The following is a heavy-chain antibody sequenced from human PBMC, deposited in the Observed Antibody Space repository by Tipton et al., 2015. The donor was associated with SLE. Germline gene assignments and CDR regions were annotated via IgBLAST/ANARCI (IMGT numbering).Heavy chain of an antibody. V-gene: IGHV4-59*08. CDR3: ASGGTAGSYWYFDL. CDR1: GFTFSDYY. CDR2: IYYTGST. Sequence: LRLSCAASGFTFSDYYMSWIRQPPGKGLEWIGYIYYTGSTNYNPSLKSRVTISEDTSKNQFSLKLRSVTAADTAVYYCASGGTAGSYWYFDLWGRGTLVTVSS. D-gene: IGHD6-13*01. J-gene: IGHJ2*01.